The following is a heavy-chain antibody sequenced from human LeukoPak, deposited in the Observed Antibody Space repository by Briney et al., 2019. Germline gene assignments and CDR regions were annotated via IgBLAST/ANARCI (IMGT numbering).Heavy chain of an antibody. Sequence: SVKVSCKASGGTFSSYAISWVRQAPGQGLEWMGRIIPILGIANYAQKFQGRVTITADKSTSTAYMELSSLRFEDTAVYYCAYSSGWSYYWGQGTLVTVSS. J-gene: IGHJ4*02. CDR3: AYSSGWSYY. CDR1: GGTFSSYA. CDR2: IIPILGIA. V-gene: IGHV1-69*04. D-gene: IGHD6-19*01.